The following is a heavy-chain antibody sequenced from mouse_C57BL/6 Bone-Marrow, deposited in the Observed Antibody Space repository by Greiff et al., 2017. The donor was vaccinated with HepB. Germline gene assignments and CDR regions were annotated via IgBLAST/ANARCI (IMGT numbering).Heavy chain of an antibody. D-gene: IGHD1-1*01. Sequence: QVQLQQPGAELVKPGASVKLSCKASGYTFTSYWMQWVKQRPGQGLEWIGEIDPSDSYTNYNQKFKGKATLTVDTSSSTAYMQLSSLTSEDSAVYYCAREVYYSPGSFDYWGQGTTLTVSS. V-gene: IGHV1-50*01. J-gene: IGHJ2*01. CDR2: IDPSDSYT. CDR1: GYTFTSYW. CDR3: AREVYYSPGSFDY.